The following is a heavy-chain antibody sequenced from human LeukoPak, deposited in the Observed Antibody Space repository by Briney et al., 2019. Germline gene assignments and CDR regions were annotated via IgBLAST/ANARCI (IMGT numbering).Heavy chain of an antibody. J-gene: IGHJ4*02. CDR1: GYTFTGYY. V-gene: IGHV1-2*02. Sequence: ASVKVSCKASGYTFTGYYMHWVRQAPGQELEWMGWINPNSGGTNYAQKFQGRVTMTRDTSISTAYMELSRLRSDDTAVYYCARAMGLGYCSSTGCYKGDFDYWGQGTLVTVSS. CDR2: INPNSGGT. D-gene: IGHD2-2*02. CDR3: ARAMGLGYCSSTGCYKGDFDY.